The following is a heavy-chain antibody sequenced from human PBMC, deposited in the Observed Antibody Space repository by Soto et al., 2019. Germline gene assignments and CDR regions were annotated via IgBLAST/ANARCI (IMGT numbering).Heavy chain of an antibody. D-gene: IGHD5-12*01. CDR2: ISSNGGST. J-gene: IGHJ4*02. CDR3: ARTSGYAFDY. Sequence: EVQLVESGGGLVKPGGSLRLSCAASGFTFSSYAMHWVRQAPGKGLEYVSVISSNGGSTYYANSVKGRFTISRDNSKNTLYLQMGSLRAEDMAVYYCARTSGYAFDYWGQGTLVTVSS. V-gene: IGHV3-64*01. CDR1: GFTFSSYA.